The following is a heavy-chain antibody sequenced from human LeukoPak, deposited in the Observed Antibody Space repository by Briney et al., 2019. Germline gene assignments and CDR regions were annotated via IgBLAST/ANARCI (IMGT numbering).Heavy chain of an antibody. CDR1: GYTFSSET. J-gene: IGHJ1*01. V-gene: IGHV3-21*01. CDR2: ISLSGSFI. D-gene: IGHD1-14*01. CDR3: VSDPGVGFCSGTMCSYLDR. Sequence: GGSLRLSCAASGYTFSSETMNWVRQAPGQGLEWVAAISLSGSFIYYAEKVQGRFTISRDNAKNSLYLQMYSLRADDTAVYYCVSDPGVGFCSGTMCSYLDRWGRGTQVTVSS.